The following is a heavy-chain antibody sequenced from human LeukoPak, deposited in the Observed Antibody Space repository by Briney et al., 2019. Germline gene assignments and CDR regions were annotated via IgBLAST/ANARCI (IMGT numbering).Heavy chain of an antibody. Sequence: PGGSLRLSCAASGFTFSSYWMSWVRQPPGKGLEWIGSIYKTGSTNYSPSLKSRVFISVDTSNNRFSLNLSSVTAADTAVYFCTRHQTNNYGPGTPFDFWGQGTLVSVSS. CDR3: TRHQTNNYGPGTPFDF. V-gene: IGHV4-39*01. D-gene: IGHD3-10*01. CDR1: GFTFSSYW. CDR2: IYKTGST. J-gene: IGHJ4*02.